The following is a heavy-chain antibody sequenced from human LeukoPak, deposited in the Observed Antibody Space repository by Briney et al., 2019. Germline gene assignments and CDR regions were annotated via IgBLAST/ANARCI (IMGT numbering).Heavy chain of an antibody. D-gene: IGHD5-18*01. V-gene: IGHV3-11*04. Sequence: PGGSLILSCAASGFTFSDYYMSWIRQAPGQGLEWVSYISSSGSTIYYADSVKGRFTISRDNAKNSLYLQMNSLRAEDMAVYYCARDQPIGYNYGYPFDYWGQGTVVTVSS. CDR1: GFTFSDYY. CDR3: ARDQPIGYNYGYPFDY. J-gene: IGHJ4*02. CDR2: ISSSGSTI.